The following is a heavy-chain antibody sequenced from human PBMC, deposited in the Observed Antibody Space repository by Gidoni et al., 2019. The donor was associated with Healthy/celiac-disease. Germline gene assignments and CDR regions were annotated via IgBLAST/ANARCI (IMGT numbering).Heavy chain of an antibody. V-gene: IGHV3-30*01. Sequence: QVQLVESGGGVVQPGRSLRLSCAASGFPFSSYAMHWVRQAPGKGLEWVAVISYDGSNKYYADSVKGRFTISRDNSKNTLYLQMNSLRAEDTAVYYCARDMTSPLLRLGELSLDYWGQGTLVTVSS. J-gene: IGHJ4*02. D-gene: IGHD3-16*02. CDR2: ISYDGSNK. CDR3: ARDMTSPLLRLGELSLDY. CDR1: GFPFSSYA.